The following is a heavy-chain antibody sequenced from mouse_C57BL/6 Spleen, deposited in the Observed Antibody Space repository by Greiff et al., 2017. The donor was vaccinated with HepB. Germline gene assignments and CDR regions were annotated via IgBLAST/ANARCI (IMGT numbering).Heavy chain of an antibody. V-gene: IGHV1-9*01. Sequence: QVQLKESGAELMKPGASVKLSCKASGYTFTGYWIEWVKQRPGHGLEWIGEILPGSGSTNYNEKFKGKATFTADTSSNTAYMQLSSLTTEDSALYYCSRSLYDYDGGFAYWGQGTLVTVSA. CDR3: SRSLYDYDGGFAY. CDR2: ILPGSGST. CDR1: GYTFTGYW. J-gene: IGHJ3*01. D-gene: IGHD2-4*01.